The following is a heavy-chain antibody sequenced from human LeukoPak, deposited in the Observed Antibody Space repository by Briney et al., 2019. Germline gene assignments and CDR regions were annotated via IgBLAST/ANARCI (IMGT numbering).Heavy chain of an antibody. Sequence: AASVKVSCKASGYTFTSYGISWVRQAPGQGLEWMGWISAYNGNTNYAQKLQGRVTMTTDTSTSTAYMELRSLRSDDTAVYYCARDGGRITIFGVVNNWFDPWGQGTLVTVSS. CDR1: GYTFTSYG. CDR2: ISAYNGNT. CDR3: ARDGGRITIFGVVNNWFDP. J-gene: IGHJ5*02. D-gene: IGHD3-3*01. V-gene: IGHV1-18*01.